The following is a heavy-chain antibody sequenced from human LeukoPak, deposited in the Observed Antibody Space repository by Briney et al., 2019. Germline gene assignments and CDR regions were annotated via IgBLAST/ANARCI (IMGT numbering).Heavy chain of an antibody. CDR2: IYYSGST. D-gene: IGHD6-13*01. V-gene: IGHV4-39*01. CDR1: GGSISSSSYY. J-gene: IGHJ6*03. CDR3: ARHVGWDSSSWYVGYYYYYYYMDV. Sequence: PSETLSLTCTVSGGSISSSSYYWGWIRQPPGKGLEWIGSIYYSGSTYYNPSLKSRVTISVDTSKNQFSLKLSSVTAADTAVYYCARHVGWDSSSWYVGYYYYYYYMDVWGKGTTVTISS.